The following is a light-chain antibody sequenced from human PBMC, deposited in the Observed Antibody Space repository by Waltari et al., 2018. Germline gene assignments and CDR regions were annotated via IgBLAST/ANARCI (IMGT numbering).Light chain of an antibody. CDR2: SSS. CDR3: QQANSFPYT. J-gene: IGKJ2*01. CDR1: QDISSR. Sequence: DIQMNQSPSSVSASVGDRVTITCRASQDISSRLAWYQQKPGKAPELLIYSSSTLHFGVPSRFSGSRSGTEFSLTITGLQPDDSATYFCQQANSFPYTYGQGTKLDI. V-gene: IGKV1D-12*01.